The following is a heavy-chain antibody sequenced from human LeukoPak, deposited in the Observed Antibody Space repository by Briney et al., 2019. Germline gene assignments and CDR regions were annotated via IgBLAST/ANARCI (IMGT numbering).Heavy chain of an antibody. V-gene: IGHV4-4*07. CDR3: ARGGNEQAFDY. CDR2: IYTSGST. CDR1: GDSISSYY. J-gene: IGHJ4*02. D-gene: IGHD1-1*01. Sequence: SETLSLTCTVSGDSISSYYWSWIRQPAGKGLEWIGRIYTSGSTNYNPSLKSRITMSVDTSTNQFSLKLSSVTAADTAVYYCARGGNEQAFDYWGQGTLVTVSS.